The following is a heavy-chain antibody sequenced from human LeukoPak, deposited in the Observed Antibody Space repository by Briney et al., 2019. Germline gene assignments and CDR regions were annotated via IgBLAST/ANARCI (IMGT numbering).Heavy chain of an antibody. Sequence: GGSLRLSCAASGFTFSSYSMNWVRQAPGKGLEWVSSISSSSSYIYYADSVKGRFTISRDNAKNSLYLQMNSLRAEDTAVYYCAREARIVVVVAATDYWGQGTLVTVSS. CDR3: AREARIVVVVAATDY. CDR1: GFTFSSYS. V-gene: IGHV3-21*01. CDR2: ISSSSSYI. D-gene: IGHD2-15*01. J-gene: IGHJ4*02.